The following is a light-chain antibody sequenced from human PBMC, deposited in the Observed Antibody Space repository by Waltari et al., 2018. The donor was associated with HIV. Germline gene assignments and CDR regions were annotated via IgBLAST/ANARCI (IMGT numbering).Light chain of an antibody. CDR1: QSVSSSY. V-gene: IGKV3-20*01. Sequence: EIVLTQSPGTMSLSQGEGATLSCRASQSVSSSYLAWYQQKPGQGPSLLIYGASSRATGIPDRFSGSGSGTDFTLTISSLEPEDVAVYYCQQYGTSPWTFCQGTKVEIK. CDR2: GAS. CDR3: QQYGTSPWT. J-gene: IGKJ1*01.